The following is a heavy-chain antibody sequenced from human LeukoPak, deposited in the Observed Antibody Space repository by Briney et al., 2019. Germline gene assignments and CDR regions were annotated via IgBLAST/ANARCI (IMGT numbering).Heavy chain of an antibody. CDR2: IKQDGSEK. D-gene: IGHD1-14*01. Sequence: GGSLRLSCAASGITFTNYWMSWVRQAPGKGLEWVANIKQDGSEKYYVDSVEGRFTISRDIAKNSLFLQMNSLRAEDTAVYYCARGTLNIPGEHGAFDYWGQGTLVTVSS. CDR1: GITFTNYW. V-gene: IGHV3-7*01. CDR3: ARGTLNIPGEHGAFDY. J-gene: IGHJ4*02.